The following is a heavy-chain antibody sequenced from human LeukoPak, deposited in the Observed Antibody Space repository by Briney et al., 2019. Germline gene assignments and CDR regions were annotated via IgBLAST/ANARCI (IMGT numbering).Heavy chain of an antibody. D-gene: IGHD6-6*01. CDR2: IYTSGST. Sequence: SETLSLTCTVSGGSISSYYWSWIRQPAGKVLEWIGRIYTSGSTNYNPSLKSRVTMSVDTSKNQFSLKLSSVTAADTAVYYCARDRSSSSVWSWFDPWGQGTLVTVSS. J-gene: IGHJ5*02. CDR3: ARDRSSSSVWSWFDP. V-gene: IGHV4-4*07. CDR1: GGSISSYY.